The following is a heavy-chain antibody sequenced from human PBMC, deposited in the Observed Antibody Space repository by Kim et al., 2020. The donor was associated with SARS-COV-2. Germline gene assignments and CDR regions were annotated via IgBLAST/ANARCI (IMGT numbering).Heavy chain of an antibody. Sequence: GESLKISCKGSGYSFTSYWISWVRQMPGKGLEWMGRIDPSDSYTNYSPSFQGHVTISADKSISTAYLQWSSLKASDTAMYYCARVGYYGSGSHEYFQHWGQGTLVTVSS. CDR1: GYSFTSYW. J-gene: IGHJ1*01. CDR2: IDPSDSYT. D-gene: IGHD3-10*01. V-gene: IGHV5-10-1*01. CDR3: ARVGYYGSGSHEYFQH.